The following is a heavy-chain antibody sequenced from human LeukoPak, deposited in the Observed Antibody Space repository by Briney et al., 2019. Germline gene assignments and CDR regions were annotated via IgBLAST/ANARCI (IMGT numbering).Heavy chain of an antibody. CDR1: GYTFTEHF. CDR3: ARDLRPANL. D-gene: IGHD1-7*01. Sequence: ASVKVSCKASGYTFTEHFIHWVRQAPGQGLQYMGWIHPASANTVYAQMFHGRVTLTRDTPATTTYMELSGLRSDDTVVYYCARDLRPANLWGQGTLVTVSS. CDR2: IHPASANT. V-gene: IGHV1-2*02. J-gene: IGHJ4*02.